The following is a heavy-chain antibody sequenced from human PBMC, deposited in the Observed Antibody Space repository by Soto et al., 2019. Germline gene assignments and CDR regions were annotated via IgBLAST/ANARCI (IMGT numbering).Heavy chain of an antibody. V-gene: IGHV3-33*01. CDR2: IWYDGSKE. Sequence: GGSLRLSCAASGFTFSSYGMHWVRQAPGKGLEWVAVIWYDGSKEYYADSVKGRFTISRDNSKNTLYLQMNSPRVEDTAVYYCARVTLPLRFLGPLDYWGQGALVTVSS. D-gene: IGHD3-3*01. CDR1: GFTFSSYG. CDR3: ARVTLPLRFLGPLDY. J-gene: IGHJ4*02.